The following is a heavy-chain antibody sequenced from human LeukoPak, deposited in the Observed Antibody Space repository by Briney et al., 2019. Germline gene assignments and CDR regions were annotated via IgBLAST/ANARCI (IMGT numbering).Heavy chain of an antibody. V-gene: IGHV1-18*01. CDR1: GYTFTVYS. D-gene: IGHD3-22*01. Sequence: ASVKVSCKASGYTFTVYSINWLRQAPGQGLEWMGWISAYNGHTNYAQKLQGRVTMTTDTSTSTAYMELRSLRSDDTAVYYCARDYYDSSGYRYFDLWGRGTLVTVSS. CDR2: ISAYNGHT. J-gene: IGHJ2*01. CDR3: ARDYYDSSGYRYFDL.